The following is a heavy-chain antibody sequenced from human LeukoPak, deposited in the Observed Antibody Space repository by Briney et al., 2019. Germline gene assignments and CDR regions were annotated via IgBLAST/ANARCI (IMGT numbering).Heavy chain of an antibody. Sequence: ASVKVSCKASGYTFTGYYMHWVRRAPGQGLEWMGWINPNSGGTNYAQRFQGRVTMTRDTSISTAYMELSRLRSDDTAVYYCARDQSGPYYYDSSGYYAEDWGQGTLVTVSS. CDR1: GYTFTGYY. D-gene: IGHD3-22*01. CDR3: ARDQSGPYYYDSSGYYAED. V-gene: IGHV1-2*02. CDR2: INPNSGGT. J-gene: IGHJ4*02.